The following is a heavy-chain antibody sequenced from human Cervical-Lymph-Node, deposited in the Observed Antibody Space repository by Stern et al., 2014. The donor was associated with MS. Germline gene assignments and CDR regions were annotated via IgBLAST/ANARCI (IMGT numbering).Heavy chain of an antibody. CDR1: GGSVSSNTDY. CDR3: ARRLKWELSYFDS. Sequence: QLQLQESGPGLVKPSETLSLTCTVSGGSVSSNTDYWGWIRQSPGRGLEWIGNIYYTGRTYYNPSLKSRVSLSLDTSKTQFSLRLNSVTAADTAVYYCARRLKWELSYFDSWGQGTLVIVS. J-gene: IGHJ4*02. V-gene: IGHV4-39*01. D-gene: IGHD1-26*01. CDR2: IYYTGRT.